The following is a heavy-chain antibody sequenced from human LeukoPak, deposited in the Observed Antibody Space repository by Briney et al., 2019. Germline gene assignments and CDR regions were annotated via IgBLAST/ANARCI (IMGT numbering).Heavy chain of an antibody. D-gene: IGHD2-2*01. V-gene: IGHV1-2*02. CDR1: GYTFTGYY. Sequence: ASVKVSCKASGYTFTGYYMHWVRQAPGQGLEWMGWINPNSGGTNYAQKFQGRVTMTRDTSISTAYMELSRLRSDDTAVYYCARSTGALGYCSSTSCPNNWFDPWGQGTLVTVSS. CDR3: ARSTGALGYCSSTSCPNNWFDP. CDR2: INPNSGGT. J-gene: IGHJ5*02.